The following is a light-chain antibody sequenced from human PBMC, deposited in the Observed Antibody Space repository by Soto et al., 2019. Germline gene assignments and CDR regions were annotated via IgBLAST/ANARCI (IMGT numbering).Light chain of an antibody. Sequence: DIVLTQYPGTLSLSPGERATLSCRASQSVSSNYLAWYQQKPGQAPRLLIHGASTRATGVPDRFSGSGSGTDFTLTISRLEPEDFAVYHCQQYGSLSWTFGQGTKVEIK. J-gene: IGKJ1*01. CDR1: QSVSSNY. CDR2: GAS. CDR3: QQYGSLSWT. V-gene: IGKV3-20*01.